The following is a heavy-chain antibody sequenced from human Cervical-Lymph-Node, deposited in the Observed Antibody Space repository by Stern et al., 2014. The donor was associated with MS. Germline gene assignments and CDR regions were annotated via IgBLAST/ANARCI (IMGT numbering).Heavy chain of an antibody. Sequence: EVQLVESGAEMKKPGESLKISCKTSGYNFINYWIAWVRQVPGKVLEWIGMIYPGDSDIRHSPSFQGHVTISVDKSNTTAYLQWNSLKVSDSAVYYCARWSVACDYWGQGALITVSS. J-gene: IGHJ4*02. V-gene: IGHV5-51*03. CDR1: GYNFINYW. D-gene: IGHD2-21*01. CDR2: IYPGDSDI. CDR3: ARWSVACDY.